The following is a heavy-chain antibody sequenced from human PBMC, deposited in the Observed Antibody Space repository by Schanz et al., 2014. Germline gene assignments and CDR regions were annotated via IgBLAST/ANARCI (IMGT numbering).Heavy chain of an antibody. J-gene: IGHJ4*02. CDR3: VGIHVAVAEAFY. CDR2: INSDGRST. D-gene: IGHD6-19*01. V-gene: IGHV3-74*02. CDR1: GFTFNDYW. Sequence: EVQLVESGGGLVQPGGSLRLSCAASGFTFNDYWMHWVRQAPGKGLVWDSRINSDGRSTNYADSVEGRFTISRDNAKNTLYLQMNSLRPEDTALYYCVGIHVAVAEAFYWGQGALVIVS.